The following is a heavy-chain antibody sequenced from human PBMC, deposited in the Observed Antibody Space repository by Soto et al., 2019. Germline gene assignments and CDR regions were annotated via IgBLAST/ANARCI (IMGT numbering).Heavy chain of an antibody. J-gene: IGHJ4*02. CDR1: GFTLSNYA. Sequence: QVQLVESGGGVVQPGRSLRVSCAASGFTLSNYAMHWVRQAPGKGLEWVAVVSYDGSKQFYADSVEGRFTISRDSSKSTLYLHMDNLRDEDTAVYYCARDRVYYYDNSGYYNFDYWGQGTLVTVSS. V-gene: IGHV3-30-3*01. D-gene: IGHD3-22*01. CDR2: VSYDGSKQ. CDR3: ARDRVYYYDNSGYYNFDY.